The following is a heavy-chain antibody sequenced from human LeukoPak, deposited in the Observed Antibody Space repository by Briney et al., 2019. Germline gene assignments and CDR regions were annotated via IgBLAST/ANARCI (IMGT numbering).Heavy chain of an antibody. CDR3: ARDSGERGSGSYLIAY. D-gene: IGHD3-10*01. Sequence: ASVKVSCKASGYTFTGYYMHWGRQAPGQGLEWMGWINPNSGGTNYAQKFQGRVTMTRDTSISTAYMKLSRRRSDDTAVYYCARDSGERGSGSYLIAYWGQGTLVTVSS. J-gene: IGHJ4*02. CDR2: INPNSGGT. CDR1: GYTFTGYY. V-gene: IGHV1-2*02.